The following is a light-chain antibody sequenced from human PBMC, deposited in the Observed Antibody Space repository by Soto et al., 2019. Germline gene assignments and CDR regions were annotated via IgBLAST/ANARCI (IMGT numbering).Light chain of an antibody. Sequence: QSALTQPASVSGSPGQSITISCTRTSNDVGSYNFVSWYQQHPGKAPKVLIYEVTKRPSGVSNRFSGSKSGNTASLTISGLQDDDEADYYCCSDAGSSTYVFGSGTKVTVL. V-gene: IGLV2-23*02. CDR3: CSDAGSSTYV. CDR2: EVT. J-gene: IGLJ1*01. CDR1: SNDVGSYNF.